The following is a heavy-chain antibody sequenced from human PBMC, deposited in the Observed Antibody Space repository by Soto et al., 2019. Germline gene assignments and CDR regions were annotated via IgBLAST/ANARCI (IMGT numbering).Heavy chain of an antibody. CDR2: IIPIFGTA. CDR1: GGTFSSYA. V-gene: IGHV1-69*13. J-gene: IGHJ4*02. D-gene: IGHD3-10*01. Sequence: GASVKVSCKASGGTFSSYAISWVRQAPGQGLEWMGGIIPIFGTANYAQKFQGRVTITADESTSTAYMELSSLRSEDTAVYYCATYMVRGVIPKNTYFDYWGQGTLVTVSS. CDR3: ATYMVRGVIPKNTYFDY.